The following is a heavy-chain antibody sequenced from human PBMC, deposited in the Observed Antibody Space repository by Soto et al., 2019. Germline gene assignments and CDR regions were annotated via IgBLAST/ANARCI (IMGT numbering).Heavy chain of an antibody. J-gene: IGHJ2*01. Sequence: QVQLQESGPGLVKPSETLSLTCTVSGGSISSYYWSWIRQPPGKGLEWIGYIYYSGSTNYNPSLKRRFTISVDTSKNQFPLKLSSVTAADTAVYYCARAPDGSGGEHWYFDLWGRGTLVTVSS. D-gene: IGHD3-10*01. CDR2: IYYSGST. V-gene: IGHV4-59*01. CDR1: GGSISSYY. CDR3: ARAPDGSGGEHWYFDL.